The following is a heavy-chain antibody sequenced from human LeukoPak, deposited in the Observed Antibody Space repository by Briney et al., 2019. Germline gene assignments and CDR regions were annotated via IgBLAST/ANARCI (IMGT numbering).Heavy chain of an antibody. CDR1: GFTFSSYA. J-gene: IGHJ3*02. D-gene: IGHD6-13*01. CDR2: ISGSGGNT. V-gene: IGHV3-23*01. Sequence: GGSLRLSCAASGFTFSSYAMSWVRQAPGKGLEWVSGISGSGGNTYYADSVKGRFTISRDNSKNTLDLQMNSLRAEDTAVYYCAKVGWGYRDAFEIWGQGTVVTVSS. CDR3: AKVGWGYRDAFEI.